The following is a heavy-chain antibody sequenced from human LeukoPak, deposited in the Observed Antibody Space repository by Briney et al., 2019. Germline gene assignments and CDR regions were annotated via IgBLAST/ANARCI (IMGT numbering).Heavy chain of an antibody. Sequence: PGGSLRLSCAASGXSFSNHWMTWVRQAPGKGLEWVANLNQDGSERNYVDSVKGRFTISRDNAKNSLYLQLNSLRDEDTAVYYCASIAVADDFDYWGQGTLVTVSS. CDR3: ASIAVADDFDY. V-gene: IGHV3-7*02. CDR2: LNQDGSER. J-gene: IGHJ4*02. CDR1: GXSFSNHW. D-gene: IGHD6-19*01.